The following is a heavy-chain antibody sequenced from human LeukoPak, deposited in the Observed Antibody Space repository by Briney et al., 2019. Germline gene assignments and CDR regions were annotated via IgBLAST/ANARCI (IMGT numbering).Heavy chain of an antibody. CDR2: VYWDDDK. V-gene: IGHV2-5*02. CDR3: VPRLDYNYFDS. CDR1: GFSFSTNGVG. J-gene: IGHJ4*02. Sequence: SSPTLVNPTQTLRLTCTFSGFSFSTNGVGVGWVRQPPGKALEWLALVYWDDDKRYSPSLETRVTITQDTSKNQVVLTMTNMDPVDTATYFCVPRLDYNYFDSWGQGILVTVSS. D-gene: IGHD4-11*01.